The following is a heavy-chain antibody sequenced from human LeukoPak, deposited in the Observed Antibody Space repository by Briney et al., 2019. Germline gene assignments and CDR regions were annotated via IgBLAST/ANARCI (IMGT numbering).Heavy chain of an antibody. CDR2: IYYSGST. CDR3: ASAPIRVTIIVVVTQNDAFDI. J-gene: IGHJ3*02. Sequence: SETLSLTCTVSGGSISSSSYEWGWIRQPPGKGRGWIGSIYYSGSTYYNPSRKSRVTISVDTSNNQFSLKLSSLTAADTAVYSCASAPIRVTIIVVVTQNDAFDIWGQGTMVTVSS. CDR1: GGSISSSSYE. V-gene: IGHV4-39*07. D-gene: IGHD3-22*01.